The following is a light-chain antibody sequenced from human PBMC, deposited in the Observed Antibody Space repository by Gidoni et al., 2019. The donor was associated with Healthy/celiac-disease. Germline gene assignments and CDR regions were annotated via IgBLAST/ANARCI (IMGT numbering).Light chain of an antibody. V-gene: IGKV3-11*01. CDR1: QSVSSY. Sequence: ELVLPQSPATLSSSPGERATLSCRASQSVSSYLAWYQQKPGQAPRLLIYDASNRATGIPARFSGSGSGTDFTLTISSLEPEDVAVYYCQQRSNWPLYTFGQGTKLEIK. CDR2: DAS. J-gene: IGKJ2*01. CDR3: QQRSNWPLYT.